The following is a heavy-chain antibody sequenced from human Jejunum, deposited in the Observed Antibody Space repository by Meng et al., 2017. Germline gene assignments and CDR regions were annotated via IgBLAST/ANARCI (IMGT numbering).Heavy chain of an antibody. Sequence: GESLKISCEASGFTFSTYEMIWVRQAPGKGLEWVSYISGSGTTLYYADSVKGRFTISRDNAKNSLDLQLNSLRAEDTAVYYCARYGPTQRTYGMDVWGQGTTVTVSS. CDR1: GFTFSTYE. V-gene: IGHV3-48*03. CDR2: ISGSGTTL. D-gene: IGHD3-10*01. CDR3: ARYGPTQRTYGMDV. J-gene: IGHJ6*02.